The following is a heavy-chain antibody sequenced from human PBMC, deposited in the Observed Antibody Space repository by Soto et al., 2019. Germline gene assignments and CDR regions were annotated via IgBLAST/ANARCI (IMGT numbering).Heavy chain of an antibody. CDR1: GGSVSSGSYY. CDR3: ARDLRTLLWFGEWVDWFDP. Sequence: SETLSLTCTVSGGSVSSGSYYWSWIRQPPGKGLEWIGYIYYSGSTNYNPSLKSRVTISVDTSKNQFSLKLSSVTAADTAVYYCARDLRTLLWFGEWVDWFDPWGQGTLVTVS. CDR2: IYYSGST. V-gene: IGHV4-61*01. D-gene: IGHD3-10*01. J-gene: IGHJ5*02.